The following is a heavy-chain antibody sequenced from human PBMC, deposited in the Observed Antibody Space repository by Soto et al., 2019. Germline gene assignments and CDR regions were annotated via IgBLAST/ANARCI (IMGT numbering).Heavy chain of an antibody. V-gene: IGHV4-34*01. CDR2: INHSGST. CDR1: GGSFSGYY. D-gene: IGHD3-3*01. Sequence: SETLSLTCSVYGGSFSGYYWSWIRQPPGRGLEWIGEINHSGSTNYNPSLKSRVTISVDTSKNQFSLKLSPVTAADTAVYYCARRRGYDFWRGYYPYDGMDVWGQGTTVT. J-gene: IGHJ6*02. CDR3: ARRRGYDFWRGYYPYDGMDV.